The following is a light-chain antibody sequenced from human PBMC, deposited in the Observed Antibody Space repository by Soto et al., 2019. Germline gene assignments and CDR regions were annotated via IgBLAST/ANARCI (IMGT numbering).Light chain of an antibody. CDR2: DAS. CDR1: QSVRSK. Sequence: EIVLTQSQFTLSVSQGERATLSCLARQSVRSKLAWYQQKPGQAPRLLIYDASTRATGIPARFSGSGSGTEFTLTISSLQYEDFVVYYCQQYNNWPPITFGQGTRLEIK. V-gene: IGKV3-15*01. CDR3: QQYNNWPPIT. J-gene: IGKJ5*01.